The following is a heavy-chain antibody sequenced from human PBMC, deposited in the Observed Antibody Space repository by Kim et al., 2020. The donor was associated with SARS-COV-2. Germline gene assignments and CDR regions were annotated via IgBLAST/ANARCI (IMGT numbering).Heavy chain of an antibody. J-gene: IGHJ6*02. Sequence: SETLSLTCTVSGGSISSGDYYWSWIRQPPGKGLEWIGYIYYSGSTYYNPSLKSRVTISVDTSKNQFSLKLSSVTAADTAVYYCARYSNYFYGMDGWGQGTTVAVSS. V-gene: IGHV4-30-4*01. CDR1: GGSISSGDYY. D-gene: IGHD4-4*01. CDR2: IYYSGST. CDR3: ARYSNYFYGMDG.